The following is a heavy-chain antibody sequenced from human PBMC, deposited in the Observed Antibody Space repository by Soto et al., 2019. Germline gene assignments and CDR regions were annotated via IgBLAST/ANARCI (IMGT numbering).Heavy chain of an antibody. D-gene: IGHD6-19*01. CDR1: GYTFTSYA. Sequence: ASVKVSCKATGYTFTSYAMHWVRQAPGQRLEWMGWINAGNGNTKYSQKFQGRVTITRDTSASTAYMELSSLRSEDTAVYYCARSSGFLLFDYWGQGTLVTVYS. J-gene: IGHJ4*02. CDR3: ARSSGFLLFDY. V-gene: IGHV1-3*01. CDR2: INAGNGNT.